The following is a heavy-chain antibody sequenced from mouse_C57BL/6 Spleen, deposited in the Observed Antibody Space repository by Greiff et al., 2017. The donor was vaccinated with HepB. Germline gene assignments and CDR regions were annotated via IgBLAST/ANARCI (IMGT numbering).Heavy chain of an antibody. CDR2: INPSTGGT. V-gene: IGHV1-42*01. CDR1: GYSFTGYY. Sequence: EVQLQQSGPELVKPGASVKISCNASGYSFTGYYMNWVKQSPEKSLEWIGEINPSTGGTTYNQKFKAKATLTVDKSSSTAYMQLKSLTSEDSAVYYCAREDYYGSRFAYWGQGTLVTVSA. D-gene: IGHD1-1*01. J-gene: IGHJ3*01. CDR3: AREDYYGSRFAY.